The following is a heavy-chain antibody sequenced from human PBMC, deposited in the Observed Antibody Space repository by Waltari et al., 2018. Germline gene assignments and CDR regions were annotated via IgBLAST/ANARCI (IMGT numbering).Heavy chain of an antibody. CDR1: GFTISNNY. Sequence: DVQLVESGGGLIQPGGSLRLSCSVSGFTISNNYMTWVRQTPAKGLEGVSVIYSGGNTYVAASVTGRFTISRDSINNTLFLQMNNLRAEDTAIYYCARVIRDGPSGFYGIAAFDLWGQGTMVTVSS. D-gene: IGHD3-22*01. J-gene: IGHJ3*01. CDR2: IYSGGNT. CDR3: ARVIRDGPSGFYGIAAFDL. V-gene: IGHV3-53*01.